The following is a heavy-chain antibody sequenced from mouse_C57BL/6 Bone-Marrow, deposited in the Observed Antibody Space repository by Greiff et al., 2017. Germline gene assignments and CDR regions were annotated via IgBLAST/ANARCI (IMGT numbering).Heavy chain of an antibody. J-gene: IGHJ1*03. CDR2: VYPYNGGT. D-gene: IGHD2-4*01. CDR1: GFTFTDYY. Sequence: EVKLVESGPVLVKPGPSVKISCKASGFTFTDYYMHWVKQSHGKSLEWIGLVYPYNGGTSYNQKFKGKATLTVDTSSSTAYMELNSLTSEDSAVYYCAREGIYYDYPWYFDVWGTGTTVTVSS. V-gene: IGHV1-36*01. CDR3: AREGIYYDYPWYFDV.